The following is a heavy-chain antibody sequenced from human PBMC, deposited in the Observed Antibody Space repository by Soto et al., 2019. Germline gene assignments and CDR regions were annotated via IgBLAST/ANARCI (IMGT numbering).Heavy chain of an antibody. D-gene: IGHD3-3*01. CDR3: ARGQRFSDWFDP. J-gene: IGHJ5*02. CDR1: DGSMSSYY. V-gene: IGHV4-4*07. CDR2: VYSSGGT. Sequence: SETLSLTCTVSDGSMSSYYWTWIRQPAGKGLEWIGRVYSSGGTHYNPSLKSRVTISLDTSKNQFSLRLLSVTDADTAVYYCARGQRFSDWFDPWGQGTLVTVSS.